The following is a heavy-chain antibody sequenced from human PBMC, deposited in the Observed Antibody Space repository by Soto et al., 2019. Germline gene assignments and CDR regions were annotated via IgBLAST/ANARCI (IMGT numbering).Heavy chain of an antibody. CDR1: GYSFTSYW. D-gene: IGHD3-3*01. J-gene: IGHJ6*02. Sequence: GESLKISCKGSGYSFTSYWIGWVRQMPGKGLEWMGIVYPGDSDTRYSPSFQGQVTISADKSISTAYLQWSSLKASDTAMYHCARFLVDFWSGKGPYYYYGMDVWGQGTTVTVS. CDR2: VYPGDSDT. CDR3: ARFLVDFWSGKGPYYYYGMDV. V-gene: IGHV5-51*01.